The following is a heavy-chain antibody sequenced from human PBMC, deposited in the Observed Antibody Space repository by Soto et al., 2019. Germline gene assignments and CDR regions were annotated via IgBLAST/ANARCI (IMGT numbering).Heavy chain of an antibody. D-gene: IGHD3-10*01. CDR3: ATPVIGNPAYFQH. CDR1: GASVGSGDYY. V-gene: IGHV4-30-4*01. Sequence: QVQLQESGPGLVKPSETLSLTCSVSGASVGSGDYYWSWIRQPPGKGLEWIGYIYFSGSTYYNPSLKRRVTISMDTSKNHFSLHVSSVTAADTAVYYCATPVIGNPAYFQHWGQGTLVTVSS. J-gene: IGHJ1*01. CDR2: IYFSGST.